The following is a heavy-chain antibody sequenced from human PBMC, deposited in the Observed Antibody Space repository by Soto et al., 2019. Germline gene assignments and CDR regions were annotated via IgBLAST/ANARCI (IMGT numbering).Heavy chain of an antibody. CDR1: GSSMSSSGYY. J-gene: IGHJ4*02. Sequence: QLQVQESGPGLVKPSETLSLTCTVSGSSMSSSGYYWGWIRQPPGKGLEAIGSMYYAVSTYYNPSLKSRVTVAIDASKNQFSLILSSVTAADTAVYYCARLPSRHLVHYWGQGTLVTVSS. CDR3: ARLPSRHLVHY. CDR2: MYYAVST. V-gene: IGHV4-39*01. D-gene: IGHD3-3*02.